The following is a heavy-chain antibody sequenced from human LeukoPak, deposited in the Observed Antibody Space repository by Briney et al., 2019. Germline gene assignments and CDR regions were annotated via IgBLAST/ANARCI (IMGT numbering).Heavy chain of an antibody. J-gene: IGHJ5*02. CDR2: INTYSGNT. V-gene: IGHV1-18*04. Sequence: GASVKVSCKASGYSFTSYGISWVRQAPGQGLEWMGRINTYSGNTDYGEKSQGRVTMTTDTAASTVYMELESLRSDDTAVYYCARDTPDRSWFDPWGQGTLVTVSS. CDR3: ARDTPDRSWFDP. CDR1: GYSFTSYG.